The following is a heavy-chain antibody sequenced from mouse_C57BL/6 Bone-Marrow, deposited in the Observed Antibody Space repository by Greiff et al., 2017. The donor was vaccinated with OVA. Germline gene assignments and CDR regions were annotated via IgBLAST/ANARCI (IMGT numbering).Heavy chain of an antibody. CDR1: GYTFTSYW. D-gene: IGHD1-1*01. Sequence: VQLQQSGTVLARPGASVKMSCKTSGYTFTSYWMHWVKQRPGQGLEWIGAIYPGNSDTSYNQTFTGKAKLTAVTSASTAYMELSSLTKEDSAVYYWTREGFYGSMGYWGQGTTLTVSS. CDR2: IYPGNSDT. CDR3: TREGFYGSMGY. J-gene: IGHJ2*01. V-gene: IGHV1-5*01.